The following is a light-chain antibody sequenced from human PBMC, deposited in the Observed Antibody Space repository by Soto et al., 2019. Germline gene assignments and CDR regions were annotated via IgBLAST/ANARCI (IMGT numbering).Light chain of an antibody. CDR2: YAS. V-gene: IGLV3-21*04. CDR1: NIGNKR. J-gene: IGLJ1*01. Sequence: SYALTQSPSVSVAPEKTATVTCGGNNIGNKRVNWYRQKPGQAPGLLIPYASDRHSGIPERFYGSNSGNTDTLTLSRVEAGDEADYYCQVWDIMTDNYVFGCGTKVTVL. CDR3: QVWDIMTDNYV.